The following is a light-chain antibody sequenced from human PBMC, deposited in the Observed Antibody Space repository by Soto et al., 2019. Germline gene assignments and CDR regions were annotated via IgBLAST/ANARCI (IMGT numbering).Light chain of an antibody. CDR3: QQYNNWPWT. V-gene: IGKV3-15*01. CDR1: QSVGAT. J-gene: IGKJ1*01. Sequence: EIVMTQSPVTLSVFPWARATLSCRASQSVGATVAWYHQRPGQAPRLLIYGASTRATGIPARFSGSGSGTEFTLTISSLQSEDFAVYYCQQYNNWPWTFGQGTKVDIK. CDR2: GAS.